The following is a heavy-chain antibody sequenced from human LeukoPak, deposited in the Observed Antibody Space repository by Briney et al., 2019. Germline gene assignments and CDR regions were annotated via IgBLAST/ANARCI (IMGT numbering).Heavy chain of an antibody. CDR3: ARPPGIAAAWFDP. V-gene: IGHV4-39*01. CDR1: GGSISSSSYN. D-gene: IGHD6-13*01. CDR2: IDYSGNT. Sequence: QTSETLSLTCSVSGGSISSSSYNWCWIRQPPGKGLEWIGNIDYSGNTYYNPSLQSRVTISVDKSKNQFSLKLNSVTAADTAMYYCARPPGIAAAWFDPWGQGTLVTVSS. J-gene: IGHJ5*02.